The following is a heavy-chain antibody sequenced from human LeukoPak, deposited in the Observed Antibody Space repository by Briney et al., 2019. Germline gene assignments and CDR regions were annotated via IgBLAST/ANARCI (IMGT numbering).Heavy chain of an antibody. D-gene: IGHD3-10*01. V-gene: IGHV4-4*08. CDR1: GGSISNYY. CDR3: AREGRYYYGSGYYYYMDV. Sequence: PSETLSLTCTVSGGSISNYYWSWIRQPPGKGLEWIGRIYTSGSTNYNPSLKSRVTISEDTSKNQFSLKLSSVTAADTAVYYCAREGRYYYGSGYYYYMDVWGKGTTVTISS. J-gene: IGHJ6*03. CDR2: IYTSGST.